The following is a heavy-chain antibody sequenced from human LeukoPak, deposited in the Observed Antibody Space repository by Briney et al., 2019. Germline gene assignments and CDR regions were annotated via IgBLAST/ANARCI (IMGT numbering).Heavy chain of an antibody. V-gene: IGHV3-11*01. CDR2: ISSSGSTI. CDR3: AREAPQIAAAEGIDY. Sequence: TGGSLRLSCAASGFTFSDYYMSWIRQAPGKGLEWVSYISSSGSTIYYADSVKGRFTISRDNAKNSLYLQMDSLRAEDTAVYYCAREAPQIAAAEGIDYWGQGTLVTVSS. J-gene: IGHJ4*02. D-gene: IGHD6-13*01. CDR1: GFTFSDYY.